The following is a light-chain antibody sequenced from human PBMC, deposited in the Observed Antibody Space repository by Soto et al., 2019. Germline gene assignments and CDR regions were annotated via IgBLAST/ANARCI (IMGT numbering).Light chain of an antibody. Sequence: SALTQPASVSGSPGQSITISCTGTSSDVGGYNYVSWYQQHPGKAPKLMIYEVSNRPSGVSNRFSGSKSGNTASLTISGLQDEDEADYYCSSYTSRGTVVFGGGTKLTVL. CDR1: SSDVGGYNY. CDR3: SSYTSRGTVV. CDR2: EVS. V-gene: IGLV2-14*01. J-gene: IGLJ2*01.